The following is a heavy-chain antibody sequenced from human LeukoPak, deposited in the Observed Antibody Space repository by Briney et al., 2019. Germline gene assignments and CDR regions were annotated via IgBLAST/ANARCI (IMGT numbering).Heavy chain of an antibody. D-gene: IGHD1-26*01. CDR3: ARVPPSVGEATSEYFQD. V-gene: IGHV3-74*01. CDR2: INTDGSIT. J-gene: IGHJ1*01. CDR1: GFTFSTYW. Sequence: PGGSLRLSCAASGFTFSTYWMHRVRQAPGKGLLWVSRINTDGSITNYADSVKGRFTISRDNAKNTLYLQMNSLRSEDTAVYYCARVPPSVGEATSEYFQDWGQGTLVTVSS.